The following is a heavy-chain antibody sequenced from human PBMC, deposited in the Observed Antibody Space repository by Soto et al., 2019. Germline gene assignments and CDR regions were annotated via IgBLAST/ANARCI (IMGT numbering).Heavy chain of an antibody. CDR3: ARRNTMIVVVPLDY. Sequence: GGSLRLSCAASGFTFSSYAMSWVRQAPGKGLEWVSAISGSGGSTYYADSVKGRFTISRDNSKNTLYLQMNSLRAEDTAVYCCARRNTMIVVVPLDYWGQGTLVTVSS. V-gene: IGHV3-23*01. J-gene: IGHJ4*02. CDR1: GFTFSSYA. CDR2: ISGSGGST. D-gene: IGHD3-22*01.